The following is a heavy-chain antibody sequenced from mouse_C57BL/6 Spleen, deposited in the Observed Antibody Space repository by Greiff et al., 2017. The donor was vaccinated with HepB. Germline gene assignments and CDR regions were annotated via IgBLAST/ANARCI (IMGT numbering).Heavy chain of an antibody. J-gene: IGHJ2*01. CDR1: GFSFNTYA. D-gene: IGHD2-3*01. CDR2: IRSKSNKYAT. Sequence: DVMLVESGGGLVQPKGSLKLSCAASGFSFNTYAMNWVRQAPGKGLEWVARIRSKSNKYATYYADSVKDRFTISRDDSESMLYLQMNNLKTEDTAMYYCVRQYDGYYPLYFDYWGQGTTLTVSS. V-gene: IGHV10-1*01. CDR3: VRQYDGYYPLYFDY.